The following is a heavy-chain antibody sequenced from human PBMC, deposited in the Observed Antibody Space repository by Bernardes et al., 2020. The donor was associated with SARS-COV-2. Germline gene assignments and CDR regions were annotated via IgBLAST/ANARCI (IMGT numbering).Heavy chain of an antibody. V-gene: IGHV3-30*18. J-gene: IGHJ6*02. Sequence: GGSLRLSCAASRFTFSSYDMHWVRQAPGKGLEWVAVISYDGTKKYYADSVKGRFTISRDNSKNTLSLQMNSLRTEDTAVYYCAKEGCSGGRCYGGDGMDVWGQGTTVTVSS. CDR1: RFTFSSYD. CDR2: ISYDGTKK. D-gene: IGHD2-15*01. CDR3: AKEGCSGGRCYGGDGMDV.